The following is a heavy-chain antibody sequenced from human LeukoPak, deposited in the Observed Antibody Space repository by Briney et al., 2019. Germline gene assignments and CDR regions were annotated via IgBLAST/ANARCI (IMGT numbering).Heavy chain of an antibody. CDR3: ARDLVVPPSIAAAGTGGSSFDY. J-gene: IGHJ4*02. V-gene: IGHV6-1*01. CDR2: TYYRSKLYN. Sequence: LQTLSLTCAISGDSVSSNSAAWNWIRQSPSRGLEWLGRTYYRSKLYNDYAVSVKSRITINPDTSKNQFSLQLNSVTPEDTAVYYCARDLVVPPSIAAAGTGGSSFDYWGQGTLVTVSS. D-gene: IGHD6-13*01. CDR1: GDSVSSNSAA.